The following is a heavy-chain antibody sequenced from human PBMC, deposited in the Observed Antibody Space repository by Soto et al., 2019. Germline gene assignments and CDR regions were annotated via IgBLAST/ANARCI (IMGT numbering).Heavy chain of an antibody. CDR3: ARGSGGSYGDY. J-gene: IGHJ4*02. V-gene: IGHV4-59*01. CDR2: IYYSGST. Sequence: QVQLQESGPGLVKPSETLSLPCTVSGGSISSYYWSWIRQPPGKGLEWIGYIYYSGSTNYNPSLKSRVTISVDTSKNQFSLKLSSVTAADMAVYYCARGSGGSYGDYWGQGTLVTVSS. D-gene: IGHD1-26*01. CDR1: GGSISSYY.